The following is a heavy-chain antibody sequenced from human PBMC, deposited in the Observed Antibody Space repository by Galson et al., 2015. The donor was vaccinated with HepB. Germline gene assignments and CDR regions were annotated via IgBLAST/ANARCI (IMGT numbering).Heavy chain of an antibody. D-gene: IGHD6-6*01. Sequence: SLRLPCATSGFTFSNSGMHWVRQAPGKGLEWVAVIWSDGYKKYYADSVRGRFTISRDNSKNTVYLQMNSMRAEDTAVYYCAKDAYRSSYYSDYWGQGTLVTVSS. CDR2: IWSDGYKK. CDR3: AKDAYRSSYYSDY. V-gene: IGHV3-33*06. J-gene: IGHJ4*02. CDR1: GFTFSNSG.